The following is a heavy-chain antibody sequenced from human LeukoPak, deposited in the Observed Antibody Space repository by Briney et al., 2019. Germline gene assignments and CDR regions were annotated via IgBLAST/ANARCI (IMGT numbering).Heavy chain of an antibody. J-gene: IGHJ4*02. CDR3: GSRIATAGSVDY. V-gene: IGHV4-30-4*01. CDR2: IYYSGST. Sequence: SSQTLSLTCTVSGGSISSGDYYWSWIRQPPGKGLEWIGYIYYSGSTYYNPSLKSRVTISVDTSKNQFSLKLSSVTAADTAVYYCGSRIATAGSVDYWGQGTQVTVSS. D-gene: IGHD6-13*01. CDR1: GGSISSGDYY.